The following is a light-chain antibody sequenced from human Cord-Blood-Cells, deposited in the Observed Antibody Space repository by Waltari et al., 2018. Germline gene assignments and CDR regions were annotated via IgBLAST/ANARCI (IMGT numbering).Light chain of an antibody. CDR1: SSDDGGYNY. V-gene: IGLV2-14*01. J-gene: IGLJ1*01. CDR3: SSYTSSSTLV. Sequence: QSALTQPASVSGSPGQSITISCTGTSSDDGGYNYVSWYQQHPGNAPKLRIYDVSNRPSGVSNRFSGSKSGNTASLTISGLQAEDEADYYCSSYTSSSTLVFGTGTKVTVL. CDR2: DVS.